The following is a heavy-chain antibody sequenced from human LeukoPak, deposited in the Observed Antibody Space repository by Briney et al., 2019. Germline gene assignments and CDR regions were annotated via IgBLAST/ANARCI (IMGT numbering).Heavy chain of an antibody. CDR2: IWYDGSNK. D-gene: IGHD4-23*01. V-gene: IGHV3-33*06. CDR3: AKANGGNNARFDY. Sequence: GGSLRLSCAASGFTFSTYGMHWVRQTPGKGLEWVAVIWYDGSNKYYADSVKGRFAISRDNSKNTLYLQMNSLRAEDTAVYYCAKANGGNNARFDYWGQGTLVTVSS. J-gene: IGHJ4*02. CDR1: GFTFSTYG.